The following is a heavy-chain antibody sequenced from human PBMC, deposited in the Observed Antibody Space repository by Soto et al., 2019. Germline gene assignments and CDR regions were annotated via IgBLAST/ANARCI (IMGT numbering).Heavy chain of an antibody. V-gene: IGHV1-69*02. CDR2: IIPVIGVG. J-gene: IGHJ5*02. CDR1: GNTLNTDT. Sequence: QVQLVQSGAEVKKPGSSVKVSCKPSGNTLNTDTITWLRQAPGQGLEWMGRIIPVIGVGTYAQKFQDRVTITADKSTTTVYMEVTSLTSEDTATYDCAIGRTGSKGDYGAWGQGTQVTVS. D-gene: IGHD4-17*01. CDR3: AIGRTGSKGDYGA.